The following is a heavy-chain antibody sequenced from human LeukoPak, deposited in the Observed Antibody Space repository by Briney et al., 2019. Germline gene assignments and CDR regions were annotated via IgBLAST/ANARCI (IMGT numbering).Heavy chain of an antibody. J-gene: IGHJ6*03. CDR2: IYYSGST. CDR3: ARWWTTYNPRVPDYYYYYYMDV. D-gene: IGHD1-1*01. V-gene: IGHV4-59*01. Sequence: SETLSLTCTVSGGSISSYYWSWIRQPPGKGLEWIGYIYYSGSTNYNPSLKSRVTISVDTSKNQFSLKLSSVTAADTAVYYCARWWTTYNPRVPDYYYYYYMDVWGKGTTVTVSS. CDR1: GGSISSYY.